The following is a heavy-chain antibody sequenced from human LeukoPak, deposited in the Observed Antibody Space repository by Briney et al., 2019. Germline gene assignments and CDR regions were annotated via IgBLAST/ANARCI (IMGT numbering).Heavy chain of an antibody. CDR2: ISSNGGST. J-gene: IGHJ6*03. Sequence: GGSLRLSCAASGFTFSSYAMHWVRQAPGKGLEYVSAISSNGGSTYYANSVKGRFTISRDNSKNTLYLQMGSLRAEDTAVYYCARDLAGTYYYYYMDVWGKGTTVTVSS. V-gene: IGHV3-64*01. CDR3: ARDLAGTYYYYYMDV. CDR1: GFTFSSYA. D-gene: IGHD6-19*01.